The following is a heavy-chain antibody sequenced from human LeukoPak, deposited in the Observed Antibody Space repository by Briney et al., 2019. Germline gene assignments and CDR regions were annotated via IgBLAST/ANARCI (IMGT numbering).Heavy chain of an antibody. CDR2: ISSSGSTI. CDR3: ARDLRGLGELSLDDY. J-gene: IGHJ4*02. Sequence: PGGSLRLSCAASGFTFSDYYMGWIRQAPGKGLEWVSYISSSGSTIYYADSVKGRFTISRDNAKNSLYLQMNSLRAEDTAVYYCARDLRGLGELSLDDYWGQGTLVTVSS. V-gene: IGHV3-11*01. CDR1: GFTFSDYY. D-gene: IGHD3-16*02.